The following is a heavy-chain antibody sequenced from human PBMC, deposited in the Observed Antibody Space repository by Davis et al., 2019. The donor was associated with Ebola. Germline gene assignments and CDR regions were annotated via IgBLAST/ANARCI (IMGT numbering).Heavy chain of an antibody. CDR3: ARDYNFWSGYYRGRVFDY. J-gene: IGHJ4*02. CDR1: GGTFSSYA. V-gene: IGHV1-69*13. D-gene: IGHD3-3*01. CDR2: IIPIFGTA. Sequence: SVKVSCKASGGTFSSYAISWVRQAPGQGLEWMGGIIPIFGTANYAQKFQGRVTITADESTSTAYMELSSLRSEDTAVYYCARDYNFWSGYYRGRVFDYWGQGTLVTVSS.